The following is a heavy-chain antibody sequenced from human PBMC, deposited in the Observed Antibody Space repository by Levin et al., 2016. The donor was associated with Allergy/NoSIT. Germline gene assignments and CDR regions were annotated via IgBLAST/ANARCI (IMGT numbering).Heavy chain of an antibody. CDR2: IYSGGVT. CDR1: EIGVTGNY. V-gene: IGHV3-53*01. D-gene: IGHD1-1*01. Sequence: GESLKISCAVSEIGVTGNYFSWVRQAPGRGLEWVAVIYSGGVTSYAASVKGRFTISRDTSRNTVDLRMTTLRADDSAVYYCVLEAPGYFFESWGQGTQVTVSS. J-gene: IGHJ4*01. CDR3: VLEAPGYFFES.